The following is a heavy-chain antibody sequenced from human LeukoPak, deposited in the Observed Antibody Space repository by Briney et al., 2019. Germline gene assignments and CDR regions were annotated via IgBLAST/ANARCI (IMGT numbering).Heavy chain of an antibody. D-gene: IGHD6-13*01. CDR3: AKAVIAAPGSPFDY. CDR2: ISYDGGHK. V-gene: IGHV3-30*18. Sequence: PGGSLRLSCAASGFTFSSYAMHWVRQAPGKGLEWVAVISYDGGHKFYADSVKGRFTISRDNSKNTLYLQMNSLRAEDTAVYNCAKAVIAAPGSPFDYWGQGTLVTVSS. CDR1: GFTFSSYA. J-gene: IGHJ4*02.